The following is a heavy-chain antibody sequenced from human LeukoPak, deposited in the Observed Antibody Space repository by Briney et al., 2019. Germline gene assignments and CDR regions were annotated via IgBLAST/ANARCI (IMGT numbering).Heavy chain of an antibody. D-gene: IGHD3-22*01. CDR1: GFTFSSYA. V-gene: IGHV3-48*03. Sequence: PGGSLRLSCAASGFTFSSYAMSWVRQAPGKGLEWVSYISRSASTIYYADSVKGRFTISRDNAKNSLYLQMNSLRAEDTAVYYCARGYDSGSYYVYWGQGTLVTVSS. J-gene: IGHJ4*02. CDR3: ARGYDSGSYYVY. CDR2: ISRSASTI.